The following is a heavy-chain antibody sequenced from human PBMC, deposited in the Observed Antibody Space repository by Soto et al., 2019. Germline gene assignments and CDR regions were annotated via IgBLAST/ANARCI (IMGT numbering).Heavy chain of an antibody. Sequence: GGSLRLSCAASGFTFSSYGMNWVRQAPGKGLEWVSFISSSSSYTQYADSVEGRFTISRDNAKNSLYLQMNSLGAEDTAVYYCARGGMVRGYDYWGQGTRATVSS. CDR3: ARGGMVRGYDY. CDR2: ISSSSSYT. CDR1: GFTFSSYG. J-gene: IGHJ4*02. D-gene: IGHD3-10*01. V-gene: IGHV3-21*01.